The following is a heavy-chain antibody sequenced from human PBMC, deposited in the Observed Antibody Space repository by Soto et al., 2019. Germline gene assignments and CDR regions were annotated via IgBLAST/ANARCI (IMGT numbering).Heavy chain of an antibody. CDR1: GFTFSSYA. J-gene: IGHJ4*02. Sequence: PGGSLRLSCAASGFTFSSYAMSWVRQAPGKGLEWVSAISGSGGSTYYADSVKGRFTISRDNSKNTLYLQMNSLRAEDTAVYYCAKDPGEIAVAPSFVDYWGQGTLVTVSS. V-gene: IGHV3-23*01. CDR2: ISGSGGST. D-gene: IGHD6-19*01. CDR3: AKDPGEIAVAPSFVDY.